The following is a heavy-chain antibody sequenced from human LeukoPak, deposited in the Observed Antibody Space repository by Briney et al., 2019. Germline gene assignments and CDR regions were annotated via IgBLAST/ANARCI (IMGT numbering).Heavy chain of an antibody. CDR2: ISGSGGNT. D-gene: IGHD3-22*01. V-gene: IGHV3-23*01. CDR1: GITLSNYG. CDR3: ARRGVVIRVILVGFHKEAYYFDS. Sequence: PGGSLRLSCAVSGITLSNYGMSWVRQAPGKGLEWVSGISGSGGNTYYADSVKGRFTISRDNSKNTLYRQMNSLRAQDTAVYFCARRGVVIRVILVGFHKEAYYFDSWGQGALVTVSS. J-gene: IGHJ4*02.